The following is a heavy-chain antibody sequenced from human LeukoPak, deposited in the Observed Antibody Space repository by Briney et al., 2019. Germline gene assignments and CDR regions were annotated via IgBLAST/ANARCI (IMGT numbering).Heavy chain of an antibody. J-gene: IGHJ4*02. CDR1: GFSLSTSGMC. CDR3: ARISYSGSYHHFDY. V-gene: IGHV2-70*11. D-gene: IGHD1-26*01. Sequence: SGPTLVNPTQTLTLTCTFSGFSLSTSGMCVSWIRQPPGKALEWLARIDWDDDKYYSTSLKTRLTISKDTSKNQVVLTMTNMDPVDTATYYCARISYSGSYHHFDYWGQGTLVTVSS. CDR2: IDWDDDK.